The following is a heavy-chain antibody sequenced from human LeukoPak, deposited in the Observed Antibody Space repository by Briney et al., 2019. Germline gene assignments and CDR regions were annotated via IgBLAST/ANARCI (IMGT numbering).Heavy chain of an antibody. D-gene: IGHD1-26*01. J-gene: IGHJ4*02. CDR1: GASVSSSDFY. Sequence: SETLSLTCTVSGASVSSSDFYWNWIRQPAGKGLEWIGRGYTSGTTDYNPSLKSRLTISVDTSTNRFSLKLSSVTAADTAVYFCARERVGYTIDRGFDQWGQVIVVTVSS. V-gene: IGHV4-61*02. CDR2: GYTSGTT. CDR3: ARERVGYTIDRGFDQ.